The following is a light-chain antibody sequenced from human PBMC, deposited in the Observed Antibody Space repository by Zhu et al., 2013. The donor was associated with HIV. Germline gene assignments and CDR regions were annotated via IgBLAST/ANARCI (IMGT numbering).Light chain of an antibody. CDR3: SSFAGGPYV. CDR1: SSDVGAYKY. Sequence: QSALTQPPSASGSPGQSVTISCTGTSSDVGAYKYLSWYQHHPGKAPKLVIYEVSKRPSGVPDRFSGSKSGNTASLTVSGLQAEDEADYYCSSFAGGPYVFGTGTKVTVL. J-gene: IGLJ1*01. CDR2: EVS. V-gene: IGLV2-8*01.